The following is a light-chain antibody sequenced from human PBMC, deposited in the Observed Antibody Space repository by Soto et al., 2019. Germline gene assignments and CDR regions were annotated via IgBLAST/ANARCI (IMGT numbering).Light chain of an antibody. J-gene: IGKJ4*01. CDR3: QQSYSTPLT. V-gene: IGKV1-39*01. CDR2: DAS. CDR1: QSVSGW. Sequence: DIQMTQSPSTLSASVGDTVTVTCRASQSVSGWLAWYQQKPGEAPKLLIYDASALQSGVPTRFGSSGSGTDFTLTISSLQPEDCATYYCQQSYSTPLTFGGGTKVEIK.